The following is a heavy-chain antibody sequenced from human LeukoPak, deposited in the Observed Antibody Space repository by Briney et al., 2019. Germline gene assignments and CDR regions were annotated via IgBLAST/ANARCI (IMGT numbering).Heavy chain of an antibody. CDR1: GYSFTSYW. Sequence: PGESLKISCKGSGYSFTSYWIGWVRQMPGKGLEWMGIIYPGDSDTRYSPSFQGQVTISADKSITTAYLRWSSLKASDTAMYYCAKIDRTYCSRSSCYALDYWGQGTLVTVSS. D-gene: IGHD2-2*01. J-gene: IGHJ4*02. CDR2: IYPGDSDT. CDR3: AKIDRTYCSRSSCYALDY. V-gene: IGHV5-51*01.